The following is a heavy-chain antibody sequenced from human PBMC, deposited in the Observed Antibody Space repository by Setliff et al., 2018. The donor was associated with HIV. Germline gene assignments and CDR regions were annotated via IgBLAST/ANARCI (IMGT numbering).Heavy chain of an antibody. CDR2: IIPILDTT. V-gene: IGHV1-69*11. CDR3: ARAKATRQARPTNCFDP. D-gene: IGHD1-1*01. CDR1: GGTFSSYA. Sequence: KASGGTFSSYAISWVRKAPGRGLEWIGTIIPILDTTNYAQKFQDRVTITADESTSTAYMELSSLRFEDTAVYYCARAKATRQARPTNCFDPWGQGTLVTVSS. J-gene: IGHJ5*02.